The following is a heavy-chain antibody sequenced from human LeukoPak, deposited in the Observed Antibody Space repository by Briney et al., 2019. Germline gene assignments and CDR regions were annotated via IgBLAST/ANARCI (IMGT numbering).Heavy chain of an antibody. V-gene: IGHV4-4*07. CDR1: GFSISTYF. CDR3: ARETFGSSLPGVSVDV. D-gene: IGHD3-16*01. Sequence: ASETLSLTCAVSGFSISTYFWSWIRQPAGRGLEWIGRISTTGRTNYNPSLKSRVTMSVDTSKNQFSLKLSSVTAADTAMYYCARETFGSSLPGVSVDVWGQGTTVTVSS. J-gene: IGHJ6*02. CDR2: ISTTGRT.